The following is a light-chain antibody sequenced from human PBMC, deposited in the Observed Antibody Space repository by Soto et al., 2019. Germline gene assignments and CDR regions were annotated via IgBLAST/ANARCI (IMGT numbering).Light chain of an antibody. CDR3: QQRSNWQVT. CDR2: DAS. CDR1: QGVSSY. V-gene: IGKV3D-11*01. Sequence: EIVLTQSPATLSLSPRERATLSCRASQGVSSYLAWYQQKPGQAPRLLIYDASNRATGIPARFSGSGPGTDLTLTISSLEPEDFAVYYCQQRSNWQVTFGQGTRLEIK. J-gene: IGKJ5*01.